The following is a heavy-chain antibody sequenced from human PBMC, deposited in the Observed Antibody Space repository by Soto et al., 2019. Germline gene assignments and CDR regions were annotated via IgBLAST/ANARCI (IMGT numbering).Heavy chain of an antibody. J-gene: IGHJ3*02. CDR1: GFTFDDYA. Sequence: GGSLRLSCAASGFTFDDYAMHWVRQAPGKGLEWVSGISWNSGSIGYADSVKGRFTISRDNAKNSLYLQMNSLRAEDTALYYCARGLYSSSSSNDAFDIWGQGTMVTVSS. D-gene: IGHD6-6*01. CDR2: ISWNSGSI. V-gene: IGHV3-9*01. CDR3: ARGLYSSSSSNDAFDI.